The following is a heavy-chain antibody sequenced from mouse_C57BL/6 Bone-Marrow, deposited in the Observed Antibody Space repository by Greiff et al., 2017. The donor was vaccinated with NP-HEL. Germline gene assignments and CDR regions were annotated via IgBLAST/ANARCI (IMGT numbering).Heavy chain of an antibody. Sequence: QVQLQQPGAELVKPGASVKLSCKASGYTFTSYWMHWVKQRPGRGLEWIGRLDPNRGGTKYNEKFKSKATLTVDKPSSTAYMQLSSLTSEDSAVYYCALITTVVEGYWGQGTTLTVSS. CDR3: ALITTVVEGY. V-gene: IGHV1-72*01. CDR2: LDPNRGGT. J-gene: IGHJ2*01. CDR1: GYTFTSYW. D-gene: IGHD1-1*01.